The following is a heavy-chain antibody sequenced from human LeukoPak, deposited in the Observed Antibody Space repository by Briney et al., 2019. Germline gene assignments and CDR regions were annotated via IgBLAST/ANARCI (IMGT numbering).Heavy chain of an antibody. J-gene: IGHJ4*02. CDR2: MWSDGTNK. CDR3: ARDAQRGFDYSNSLRY. CDR1: QFTFSHYG. V-gene: IGHV3-33*08. D-gene: IGHD4-11*01. Sequence: GGSLTLSCVASQFTFSHYGMHWVRQAPGRGLEWVAVMWSDGTNKYYADSVKGRFTISRDYSQKTVYVQMNGLRVEDTAVYFCARDAQRGFDYSNSLRYWGQGTLVTVSS.